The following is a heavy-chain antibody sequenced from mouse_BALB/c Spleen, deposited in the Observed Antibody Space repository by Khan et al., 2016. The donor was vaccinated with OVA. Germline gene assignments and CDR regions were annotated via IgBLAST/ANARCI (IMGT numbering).Heavy chain of an antibody. CDR1: GYTFTNYG. CDR3: ARVGNYWYFDV. CDR2: INTYTGEP. Sequence: QIQLVQSGPELKKPGETVKISCKASGYTFTNYGMNWVKQAPGKGLKWMGWINTYTGEPTYGDDLKGRFAFSLETSASTAYLQIKNIKNEDTATYFCARVGNYWYFDVWGAGTTVTVSS. V-gene: IGHV9-3-1*01. J-gene: IGHJ1*01. D-gene: IGHD2-1*01.